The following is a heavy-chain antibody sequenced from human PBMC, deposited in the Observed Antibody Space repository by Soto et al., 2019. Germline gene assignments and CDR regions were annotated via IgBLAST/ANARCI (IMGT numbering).Heavy chain of an antibody. Sequence: SETLSLTCAVHGGSFSGFYWTWIRQSPGKGLEWIGEINHSGSSNYNPPLKSRVTMSLDTSRNQFSLSLNSVTAADTAVYYCARMAGPWYFDLWGRGTLVTVSS. CDR1: GGSFSGFY. V-gene: IGHV4-34*01. CDR2: INHSGSS. CDR3: ARMAGPWYFDL. J-gene: IGHJ2*01.